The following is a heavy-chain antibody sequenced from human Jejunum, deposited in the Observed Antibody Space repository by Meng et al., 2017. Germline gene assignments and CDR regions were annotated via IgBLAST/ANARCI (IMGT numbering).Heavy chain of an antibody. CDR3: ARDTAGFGP. V-gene: IGHV4-39*07. Sequence: QPQLQESGPGLVKPSATLSLPCAVACGSISTAGYYWGWIRQSPGKGLEWIGSIFYSGTTYYNPSLKSRVTISIDTSKNQFSLKMNSVTAADTAVYYCARDTAGFGPWGQGTLVTVSS. CDR2: IFYSGTT. D-gene: IGHD6-13*01. CDR1: CGSISTAGYY. J-gene: IGHJ5*02.